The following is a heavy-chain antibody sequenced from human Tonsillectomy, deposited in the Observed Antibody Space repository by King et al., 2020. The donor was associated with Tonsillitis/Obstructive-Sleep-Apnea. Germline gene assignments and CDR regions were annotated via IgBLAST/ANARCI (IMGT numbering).Heavy chain of an antibody. CDR2: ISFDGTNK. CDR3: AREGGTNQFYYSYGMDV. D-gene: IGHD3-16*01. J-gene: IGHJ6*02. V-gene: IGHV3-30*04. CDR1: GFTFSSYA. Sequence: VQLVESGGGVVQPGRSLRLSCAASGFTFSSYAMHWVRQAPGKGLEWVAVISFDGTNKYYADSVKGRFTISRDNSRNTLYLQINSLTAADSAVYYCAREGGTNQFYYSYGMDVWGQGTTVTVSS.